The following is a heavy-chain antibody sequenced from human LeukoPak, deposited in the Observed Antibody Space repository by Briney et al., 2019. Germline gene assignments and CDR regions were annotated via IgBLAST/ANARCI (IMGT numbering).Heavy chain of an antibody. V-gene: IGHV4-34*01. CDR2: INHSGST. J-gene: IGHJ4*02. CDR1: GGSFSGYY. CDR3: ARRPYVWGSYRSGNQYYFDY. Sequence: PSETLSLTCAIYGGSFSGYYWNWIRKPPGKELEWIGEINHSGSTNYNPSLKSRVTISVDTSKNQFSLKLSSVTAADTAVYYCARRPYVWGSYRSGNQYYFDYWGQGTLVTVSS. D-gene: IGHD3-16*02.